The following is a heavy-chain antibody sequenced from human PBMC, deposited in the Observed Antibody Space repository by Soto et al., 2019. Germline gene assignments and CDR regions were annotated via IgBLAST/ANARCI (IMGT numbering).Heavy chain of an antibody. D-gene: IGHD5-18*01. CDR3: AMDVSPGNSNAYFDACDI. CDR1: GFTFSNDW. V-gene: IGHV3-7*04. Sequence: EVQLVESGGGLVQPGGSLRLSCAASGFTFSNDWMTWVRQAPGKGLEWVDNIKKDGSKKSYLDSVWGRFTISRDNAKNSLYLEMISLRAEDTALYYCAMDVSPGNSNAYFDACDIWGQGTMVTVSS. J-gene: IGHJ3*02. CDR2: IKKDGSKK.